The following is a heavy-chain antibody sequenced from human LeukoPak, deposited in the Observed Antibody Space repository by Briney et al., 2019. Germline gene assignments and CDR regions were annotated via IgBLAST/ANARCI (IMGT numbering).Heavy chain of an antibody. CDR3: AKDRALLWFGELPNYFDY. Sequence: GGSVRLSCAASVFTFNSYSMSWVRQAPGKGLEWVSGISDSGGSTYYADSVKGRFTISRDNSKNTLYLQMNSLRAEDTAVYYCAKDRALLWFGELPNYFDYWGQGTLVTVSS. D-gene: IGHD3-10*01. CDR1: VFTFNSYS. J-gene: IGHJ4*02. CDR2: ISDSGGST. V-gene: IGHV3-23*01.